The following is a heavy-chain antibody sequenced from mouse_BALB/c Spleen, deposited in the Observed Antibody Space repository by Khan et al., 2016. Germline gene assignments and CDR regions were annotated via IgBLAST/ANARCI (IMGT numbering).Heavy chain of an antibody. Sequence: QVQLQQSGAELAKPGASVKMSCKASGYTFTSYWMHWVKQRPGQGLEWIGYINPSTGYTEYNQKFKDKATLTADKSSSTAYMQLSSLTSEDSAVYYCAIYYCNGYAMDYGGQGTTVTV. CDR1: GYTFTSYW. J-gene: IGHJ4*01. CDR3: AIYYCNGYAMDY. D-gene: IGHD2-1*01. V-gene: IGHV1-7*01. CDR2: INPSTGYT.